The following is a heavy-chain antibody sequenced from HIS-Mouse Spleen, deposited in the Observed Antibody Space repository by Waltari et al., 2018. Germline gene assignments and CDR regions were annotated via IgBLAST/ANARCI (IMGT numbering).Heavy chain of an antibody. CDR1: GGSFSGYY. CDR2: INHSGST. J-gene: IGHJ1*01. Sequence: QVQLQQWGAGLLKPSETLSLTCAVYGGSFSGYYWSWIRQPPGKGLEWIGEINHSGSTNYHPSLKSRGTISVDTSKNQFSLKLSSVTAADTAVYYCARGALRGSYYWGEYFQHWGQGTLVTVSS. V-gene: IGHV4-34*01. CDR3: ARGALRGSYYWGEYFQH. D-gene: IGHD1-26*01.